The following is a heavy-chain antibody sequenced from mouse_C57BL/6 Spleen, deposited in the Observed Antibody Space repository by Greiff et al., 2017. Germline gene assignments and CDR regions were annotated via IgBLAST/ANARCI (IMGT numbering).Heavy chain of an antibody. CDR2: IDPETGGT. J-gene: IGHJ2*01. CDR3: TRNGGYYFDY. CDR1: GYTFTDYE. V-gene: IGHV1-15*01. D-gene: IGHD1-1*02. Sequence: VNVVESGAELVRPGASVTLSCKASGYTFTDYEMHWVKQTPVHGLEWIGAIDPETGGTAYNQKFKGKAILTADKSSSTAYMELRSLTSEDSAVYYCTRNGGYYFDYWGQGTTLTVSS.